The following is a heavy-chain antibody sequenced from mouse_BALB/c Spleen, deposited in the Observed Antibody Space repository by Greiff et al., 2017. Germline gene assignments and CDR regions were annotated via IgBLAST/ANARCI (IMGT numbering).Heavy chain of an antibody. D-gene: IGHD2-3*01. CDR1: GYSITSDYA. Sequence: EVQLVESGPGLVKPSQSLSLTCTVTGYSITSDYAWNWIRQFPGNKLEWMGNISYSGSTSYTPSVKSRISITRDTSKNQFFLQLNSVTTEDTATYYCARTDGYYYAMDYWGQGTSVTVSS. J-gene: IGHJ4*01. CDR2: ISYSGST. V-gene: IGHV3-2*02. CDR3: ARTDGYYYAMDY.